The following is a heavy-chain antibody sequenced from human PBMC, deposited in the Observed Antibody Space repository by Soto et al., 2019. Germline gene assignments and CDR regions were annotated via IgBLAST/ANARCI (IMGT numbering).Heavy chain of an antibody. J-gene: IGHJ5*02. CDR1: GGTFSTYT. V-gene: IGHV1-69*08. CDR2: IIPIIGII. CDR3: AGDPDSHYNDSHASSYP. Sequence: QVQLVQSGAEVKKPGSSVKVSCKASGGTFSTYTITWVRQAPGQGLEWMGRIIPIIGIINYAQKFQGRVTISADNXXGXPYMELTGLRSDDTAVYYCAGDPDSHYNDSHASSYPWGQGTLVTVSS. D-gene: IGHD4-4*01.